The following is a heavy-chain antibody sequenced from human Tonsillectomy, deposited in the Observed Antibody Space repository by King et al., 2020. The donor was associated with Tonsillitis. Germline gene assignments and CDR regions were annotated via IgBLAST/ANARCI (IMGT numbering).Heavy chain of an antibody. J-gene: IGHJ4*02. D-gene: IGHD3-22*01. CDR2: ISYDGSNK. Sequence: VQLVESGGGVVQPGRSLRLSCAASGVTFRTYAMHWVRQAPGKGLEWVAVISYDGSNKFYADSVKGRFIISRDNSKNTLYLQMNSLRAEDTAVYYCARSYYDSSGYLSYWGQGTLVTVSS. V-gene: IGHV3-30*04. CDR3: ARSYYDSSGYLSY. CDR1: GVTFRTYA.